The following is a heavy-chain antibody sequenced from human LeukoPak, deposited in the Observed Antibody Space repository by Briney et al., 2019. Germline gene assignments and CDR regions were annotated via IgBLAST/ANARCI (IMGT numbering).Heavy chain of an antibody. V-gene: IGHV4-34*01. CDR2: INLSGST. CDR1: GGSFSGYY. D-gene: IGHD2-2*01. J-gene: IGHJ5*02. CDR3: ARAPIVVVPAASTYNWFDP. Sequence: SETRSLTCAVYGGSFSGYYWSWIRQPPGKGLEWIGEINLSGSTNYNPSLKSRVTISVDTSKNQFSLKLSSVTAADTAVYYCARAPIVVVPAASTYNWFDPWGQGTLVTVSS.